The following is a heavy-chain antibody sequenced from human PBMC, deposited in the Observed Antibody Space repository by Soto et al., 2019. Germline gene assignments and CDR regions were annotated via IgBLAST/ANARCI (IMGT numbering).Heavy chain of an antibody. J-gene: IGHJ5*02. CDR3: ARDGFVTGYSYGYVWFDP. CDR1: GFTFSDYY. D-gene: IGHD5-18*01. CDR2: ISSSGSTI. Sequence: GGSLRLSCAASGFTFSDYYMSRIRQAPGKGLEWVSYISSSGSTIYYADSVKGRFTISRDNAKNSLYLQMNSLRAEDTAVYYCARDGFVTGYSYGYVWFDPWGQGTLVTVSS. V-gene: IGHV3-11*01.